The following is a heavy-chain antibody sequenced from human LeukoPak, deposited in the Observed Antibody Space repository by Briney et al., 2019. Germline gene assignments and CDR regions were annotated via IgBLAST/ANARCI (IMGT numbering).Heavy chain of an antibody. Sequence: GASVKVSCRASGGTFSSYAISWVRQAPGQGLEWMGGIIPIFGTANYAQKFQGRVTITAHESTSTAYMELSSLRPEDTAVYYCARIAAAGTLGFDYWGQGTLVTVSS. CDR3: ARIAAAGTLGFDY. CDR2: IIPIFGTA. CDR1: GGTFSSYA. V-gene: IGHV1-69*13. D-gene: IGHD6-13*01. J-gene: IGHJ4*02.